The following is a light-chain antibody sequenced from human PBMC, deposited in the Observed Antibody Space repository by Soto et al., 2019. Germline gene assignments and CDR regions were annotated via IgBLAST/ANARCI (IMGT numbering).Light chain of an antibody. CDR2: DVS. CDR3: ATWDDTLSGPV. V-gene: IGLV2-11*01. J-gene: IGLJ2*01. CDR1: SSDVGGYNH. Sequence: QSALSQPRSVSGSPGQSVTISCTGSSSDVGGYNHVSWYQHHPGKAPKVMIYDVSKRTSGVPDRFSGSKAGTSASLAISGLRSEDEADYHCATWDDTLSGPVFGGGTKVTVL.